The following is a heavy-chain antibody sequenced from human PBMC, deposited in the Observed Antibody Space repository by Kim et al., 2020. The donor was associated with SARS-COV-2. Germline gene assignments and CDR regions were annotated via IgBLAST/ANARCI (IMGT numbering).Heavy chain of an antibody. CDR1: GYTFSRYS. V-gene: IGHV1-18*04. D-gene: IGHD1-26*01. CDR3: ARVDRWVEADVFDV. Sequence: ASVKVSCRTSGYTFSRYSITWVRQAPGQGLEWMGWVRGYDGNTNYAQKFQGRVTMTIDTSTDTAYMELRSLRPDDTAVDYCARVDRWVEADVFDVWGQGT. CDR2: VRGYDGNT. J-gene: IGHJ3*01.